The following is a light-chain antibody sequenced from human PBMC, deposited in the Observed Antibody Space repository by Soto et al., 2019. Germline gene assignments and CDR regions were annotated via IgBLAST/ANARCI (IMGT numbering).Light chain of an antibody. Sequence: EIMMTQSPATLSVSPGERATLSCRASQSVGNNLAWYRQKPGQAPRLLIYDASTRATGIPARFSGSGSGTEFTLTITSLQSEDFAVYWCQQYNNWPLTFGPGTRLEIK. CDR3: QQYNNWPLT. J-gene: IGKJ5*01. V-gene: IGKV3-15*01. CDR2: DAS. CDR1: QSVGNN.